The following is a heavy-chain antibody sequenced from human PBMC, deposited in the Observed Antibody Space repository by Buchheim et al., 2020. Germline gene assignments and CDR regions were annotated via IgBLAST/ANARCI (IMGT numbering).Heavy chain of an antibody. Sequence: QVQLVQSGAEVKKPGSSVKVSCKASGGTSSSYAISWVRQAPGQGLEWMGRIIPILGIANYAQKFQGRVTITADKSTSTAYMELSSLRSEDTAVYYCATSIADTLPEIDYWGQGTL. CDR3: ATSIADTLPEIDY. CDR2: IIPILGIA. D-gene: IGHD1-14*01. J-gene: IGHJ4*02. V-gene: IGHV1-69*04. CDR1: GGTSSSYA.